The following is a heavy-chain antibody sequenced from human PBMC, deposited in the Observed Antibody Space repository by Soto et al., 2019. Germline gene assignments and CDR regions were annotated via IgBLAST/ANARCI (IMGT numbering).Heavy chain of an antibody. J-gene: IGHJ4*02. Sequence: EVQLLESGGGLVQPGGSLRLSCAASGITISNYPMSWVRQAPGTGLDWVSGISGSGDRTYYADSAKGRFTISQDISRTSLVLQLDSRGVEYTAVYFCVKDDGGYPSTAPHWGQGTLVTGSS. CDR3: VKDDGGYPSTAPH. D-gene: IGHD3-22*01. V-gene: IGHV3-23*01. CDR1: GITISNYP. CDR2: ISGSGDRT.